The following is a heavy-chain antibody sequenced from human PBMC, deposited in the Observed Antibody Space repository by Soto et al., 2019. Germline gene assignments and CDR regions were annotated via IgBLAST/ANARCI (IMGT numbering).Heavy chain of an antibody. Sequence: SETLSLTCAVYGGSFSGYYWSWIRQPPGKGLEWIGEINHSGSTNYNPSLKSRVTISVDTSKNQFSLKLSSVTAADTAVYYCARGGQNTIFGVVTHHWVYFQHWGQGTLVTVSS. J-gene: IGHJ1*01. CDR1: GGSFSGYY. CDR2: INHSGST. CDR3: ARGGQNTIFGVVTHHWVYFQH. V-gene: IGHV4-34*01. D-gene: IGHD3-3*01.